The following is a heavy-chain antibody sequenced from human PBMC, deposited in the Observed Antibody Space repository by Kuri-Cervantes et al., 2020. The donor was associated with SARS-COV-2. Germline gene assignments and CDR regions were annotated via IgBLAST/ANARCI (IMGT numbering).Heavy chain of an antibody. CDR2: IYYSGST. Sequence: SETLSLTCTVSGGSISSSSYYWGWIRQPPGKGLEWIGSIYYSGSTYYNPSLKSRVTISVDTSKNQFSLKLSSVTAADTAVYYRARGRRNYCSSTSCYPPYYGMDVWGQGTTVTVSS. CDR3: ARGRRNYCSSTSCYPPYYGMDV. J-gene: IGHJ6*02. CDR1: GGSISSSSYY. D-gene: IGHD2-2*01. V-gene: IGHV4-39*01.